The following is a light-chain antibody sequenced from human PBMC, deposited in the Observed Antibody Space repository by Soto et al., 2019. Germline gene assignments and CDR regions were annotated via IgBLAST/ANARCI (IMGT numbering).Light chain of an antibody. V-gene: IGKV3-15*01. CDR1: QSVRSN. Sequence: EIVMTQSPATLSVSPGEGATLSCRASQSVRSNLAWYQHKPGQAPRLLIYGASTRASGIPARFSGSGSGTEFTLTISGLQSEDFAVYYCQQYNNWPPWTFGQGTKVEIK. J-gene: IGKJ1*01. CDR2: GAS. CDR3: QQYNNWPPWT.